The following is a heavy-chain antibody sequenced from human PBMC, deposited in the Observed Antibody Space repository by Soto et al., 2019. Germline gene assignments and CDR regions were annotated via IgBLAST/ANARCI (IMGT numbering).Heavy chain of an antibody. J-gene: IGHJ4*02. CDR1: GFTFSSYS. V-gene: IGHV3-48*02. CDR2: ISSSSSTI. Sequence: GGSLRLSCAASGFTFSSYSMNWVRQAPGKGLEWVSYISSSSSTIYYADSVKGRFTISRDNAKNSLYLQMNSLRDEDTAVYYCARAFDLINWYYFDYWGQGTLVTVSS. CDR3: ARAFDLINWYYFDY. D-gene: IGHD1-1*01.